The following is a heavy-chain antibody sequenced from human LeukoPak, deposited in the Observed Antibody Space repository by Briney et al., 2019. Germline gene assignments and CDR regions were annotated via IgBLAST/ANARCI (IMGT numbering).Heavy chain of an antibody. CDR1: GFTFSSYS. V-gene: IGHV3-48*04. J-gene: IGHJ2*01. CDR2: ISSGSSSI. CDR3: VRSRSARYWYFDL. Sequence: GGSLRLSCAASGFTFSSYSMNWVRQAPGKGLEWVSFISSGSSSIYYEDSVKGRFTISRDNAKNSVFLQMNNLRAEDTAVYYCVRSRSARYWYFDLWGRGTLVTVSS.